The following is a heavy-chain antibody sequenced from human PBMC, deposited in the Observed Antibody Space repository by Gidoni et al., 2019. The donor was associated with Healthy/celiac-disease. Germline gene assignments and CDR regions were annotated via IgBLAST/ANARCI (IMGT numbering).Heavy chain of an antibody. Sequence: QLHLQESGSGLVKPSQTLSLTCAVSGGSISSGGYSWSWIRQPPGKGLEWIGYIYHSGSTYYNPALKSRVTISVDRSKKQFSLKLSSGTAADTAVYYCATYDSSGYSFDYWGQGTLVTVSS. D-gene: IGHD3-22*01. CDR3: ATYDSSGYSFDY. J-gene: IGHJ4*02. V-gene: IGHV4-30-2*01. CDR2: IYHSGST. CDR1: GGSISSGGYS.